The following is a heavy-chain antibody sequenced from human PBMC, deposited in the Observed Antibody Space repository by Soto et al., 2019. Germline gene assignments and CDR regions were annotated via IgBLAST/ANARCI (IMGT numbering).Heavy chain of an antibody. Sequence: PGGSLRISFAASGFTFSGSAMHWVRQASGKGLELVGRIRSKANSYATAYAASVKGRFTISIYDSKNTAYLQMNSMKTEDTAVYYCYRLFYYYYCMDVWGQATTVTVSS. V-gene: IGHV3-73*01. CDR3: YRLFYYYYCMDV. CDR1: GFTFSGSA. J-gene: IGHJ6*01. CDR2: IRSKANSYAT.